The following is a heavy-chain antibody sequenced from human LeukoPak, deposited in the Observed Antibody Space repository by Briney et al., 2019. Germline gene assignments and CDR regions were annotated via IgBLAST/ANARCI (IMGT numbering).Heavy chain of an antibody. Sequence: GGSLRLSCAASGFTFNSYGMHWVRQAPGKGLEWVAFIQFDGSNKYYADSVKGRFTISRDNAKSSLYLQMNSLRAEDTAVYYCARDTDYAFDVWGQGTMVTVSS. V-gene: IGHV3-30*02. CDR3: ARDTDYAFDV. CDR2: IQFDGSNK. CDR1: GFTFNSYG. J-gene: IGHJ3*01.